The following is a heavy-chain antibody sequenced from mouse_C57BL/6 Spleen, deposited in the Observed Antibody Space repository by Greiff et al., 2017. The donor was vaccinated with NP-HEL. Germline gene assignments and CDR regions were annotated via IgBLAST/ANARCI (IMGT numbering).Heavy chain of an antibody. J-gene: IGHJ4*01. CDR2: IHPNSGST. CDR3: AWAMDY. CDR1: GYTFTSYW. Sequence: QVQLQQPGAELVKPGASVKLSCKASGYTFTSYWMHWVKQRPGQGLEWIGMIHPNSGSTNYNAKFQSKATLTVDNSSSTAYMQLSSLTSEDSAVYYCAWAMDYWGQGTSVTVSS. V-gene: IGHV1-64*01.